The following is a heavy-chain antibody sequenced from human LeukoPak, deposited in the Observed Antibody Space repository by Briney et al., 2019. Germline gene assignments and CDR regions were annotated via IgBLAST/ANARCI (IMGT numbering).Heavy chain of an antibody. CDR2: ISYDGSNK. Sequence: GGSLRLSCAASGFIFSNYGMHWVRQAPGKGLEWVAVISYDGSNKYYADSEKGRFTISRDNSKNTLYLQMNSLRAEDRVVYYCAKDLWFGELVRGGYFDCWGQGTLVTVSS. CDR1: GFIFSNYG. V-gene: IGHV3-30*18. CDR3: AKDLWFGELVRGGYFDC. J-gene: IGHJ4*02. D-gene: IGHD3-10*01.